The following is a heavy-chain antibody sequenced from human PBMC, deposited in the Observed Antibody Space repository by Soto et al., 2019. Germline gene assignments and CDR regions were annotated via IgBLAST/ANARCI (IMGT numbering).Heavy chain of an antibody. CDR2: IKGDESNT. Sequence: EVQLVESGGGLVQPGGSLRLSCAASGFTFSTYWMHWVRQAPGKGLVWVSRIKGDESNTNYAESVKGRFTISRDNAKNTLYLQMNSLRAEDTAMYYCARGALRAYYLDYWGQGALVTVSS. CDR1: GFTFSTYW. CDR3: ARGALRAYYLDY. J-gene: IGHJ4*02. V-gene: IGHV3-74*01. D-gene: IGHD3-10*01.